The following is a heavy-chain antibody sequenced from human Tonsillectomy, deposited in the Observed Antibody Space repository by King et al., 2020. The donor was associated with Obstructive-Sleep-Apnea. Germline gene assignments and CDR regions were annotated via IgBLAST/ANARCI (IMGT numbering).Heavy chain of an antibody. CDR2: IYYSGST. D-gene: IGHD3-22*01. CDR3: AREYYYDSSGYYYRYFDY. V-gene: IGHV4-31*03. CDR1: GGSISSGGYY. Sequence: QLQESGPGLVKPSQNLSLTCTVSGGSISSGGYYWSWIRQHPGKGLEWIGYIYYSGSTYYNPSLKSRVTISVDTSKNQFSLKLSSVTAADTAVYYCAREYYYDSSGYYYRYFDYWGQGTLVTVSS. J-gene: IGHJ4*02.